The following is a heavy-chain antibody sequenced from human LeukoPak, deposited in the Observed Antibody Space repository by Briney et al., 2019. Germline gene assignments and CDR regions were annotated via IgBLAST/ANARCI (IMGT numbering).Heavy chain of an antibody. D-gene: IGHD2-2*01. CDR1: GGSISSYY. Sequence: SETLSLTCTVSGGSISSYYWSWIRQPPGKGLEWIGCIYYSGSTNYNPSLKSRVTISVDTSKNQFSLKLSSVTAADTAVYYCARSQLPGPYYYGMDVWGQGTTVTVSS. CDR2: IYYSGST. CDR3: ARSQLPGPYYYGMDV. V-gene: IGHV4-59*08. J-gene: IGHJ6*02.